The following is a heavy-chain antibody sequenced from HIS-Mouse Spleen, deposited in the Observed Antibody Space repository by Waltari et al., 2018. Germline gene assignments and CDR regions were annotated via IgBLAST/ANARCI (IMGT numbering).Heavy chain of an antibody. J-gene: IGHJ4*02. CDR2: MKPNRGNT. V-gene: IGHV1-8*01. CDR1: GYTFTSYD. CDR3: ARVYYDFWSGYYY. D-gene: IGHD3-3*01. Sequence: QVQLVQSGAEVKKPGASVKVSCKASGYTFTSYDINWVRQATGQGLEWMGWMKPNRGNTGYEQKVQGRVTMTRNTSISTAYMELSSLRSEDTAVYYCARVYYDFWSGYYYWGQGTLVTVAS.